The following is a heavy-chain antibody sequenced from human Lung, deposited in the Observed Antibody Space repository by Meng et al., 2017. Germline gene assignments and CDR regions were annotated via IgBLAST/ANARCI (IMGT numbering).Heavy chain of an antibody. CDR3: ARGTPGRSYSDY. V-gene: IGHV1-18*01. J-gene: IGHJ4*02. D-gene: IGHD3-10*01. CDR1: DYPFTGYG. CDR2: LGAHDGDT. Sequence: QVQPVQSGPEVKKPGASGKVACKASDYPFTGYGVSWVRQASGQGLEWMAWLGAHDGDTSHAPKFQGRVTVSADRPTATAYMELRSLRSDDTAVYYCARGTPGRSYSDYWGQGTLVTVSS.